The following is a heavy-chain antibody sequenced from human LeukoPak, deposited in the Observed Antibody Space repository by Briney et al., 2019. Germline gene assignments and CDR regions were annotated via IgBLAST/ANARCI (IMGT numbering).Heavy chain of an antibody. CDR1: GVSISSTTNY. V-gene: IGHV4-39*01. CDR2: FYYSET. CDR3: ARVVPDAFGSGKTNYYYYMYV. Sequence: SETLSLTCTVSGVSISSTTNYWGWIRQPPGKGLEWIGTFYYSETSYNQSLKSRVTISVDTSKNQFSLKLSSVTAADTAVYYCARVVPDAFGSGKTNYYYYMYVWGKGTTVTVSS. D-gene: IGHD3-10*01. J-gene: IGHJ6*03.